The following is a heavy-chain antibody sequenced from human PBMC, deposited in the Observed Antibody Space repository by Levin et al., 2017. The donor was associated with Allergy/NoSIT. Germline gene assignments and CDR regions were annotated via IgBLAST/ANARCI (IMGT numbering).Heavy chain of an antibody. V-gene: IGHV4-39*01. CDR3: ARHGVGQWLLYNYFDP. CDR2: IYYSGST. J-gene: IGHJ5*02. CDR1: GVSISSSSYY. D-gene: IGHD5-24*01. Sequence: ASETLSLTCTVSGVSISSSSYYWGWIRQPPGKGLEWIGSIYYSGSTYDNPSLKSRVTISVDTSKNQFSLKVNSVTAADTAVYYCARHGVGQWLLYNYFDPWGQGTLVTVSS.